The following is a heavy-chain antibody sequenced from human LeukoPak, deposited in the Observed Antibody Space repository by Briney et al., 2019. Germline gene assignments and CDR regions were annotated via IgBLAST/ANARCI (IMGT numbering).Heavy chain of an antibody. Sequence: GSLRLSCAASGFTFSNYWMSWIRQPPGKGLEWIGEINHSGSTNYNPSLKSRVTISVDTSKNQFSLKLSSVTAADTAVYYCARDHPQRVDFWSGSLSTFDIWGQGTMVTVSS. J-gene: IGHJ3*02. CDR1: GFTFSNYW. V-gene: IGHV4-34*01. D-gene: IGHD3-3*01. CDR2: INHSGST. CDR3: ARDHPQRVDFWSGSLSTFDI.